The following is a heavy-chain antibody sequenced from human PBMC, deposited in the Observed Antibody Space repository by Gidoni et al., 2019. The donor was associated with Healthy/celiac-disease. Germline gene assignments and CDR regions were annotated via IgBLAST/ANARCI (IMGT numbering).Heavy chain of an antibody. Sequence: EVQLVESGGGLVQPGGSLRLSCAASGFTFSSYWKSWVRQAQGKGLEWVGNIKQDGSEKYYVDSVKGRFTISRDNAKNSLYLQMNSLRAEDTAVYYCAREGYCSGGSCYFGIDYYYYYMDVRGKGTTVTVSS. D-gene: IGHD2-15*01. CDR2: IKQDGSEK. J-gene: IGHJ6*03. V-gene: IGHV3-7*03. CDR3: AREGYCSGGSCYFGIDYYYYYMDV. CDR1: GFTFSSYW.